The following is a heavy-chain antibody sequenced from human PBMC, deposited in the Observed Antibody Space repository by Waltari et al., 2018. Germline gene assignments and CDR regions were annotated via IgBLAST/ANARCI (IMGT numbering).Heavy chain of an antibody. Sequence: QVQLQESGPGLVKPSETLSLTCPVSGGSINNYYWSWIRQPAGKGLEWIGRVYTSENTNYNPSLKSRVAMSVDTSKNQFSLRLNSVTAADTAVYYCARDDNRQAFDIWGQGIVVTVSS. CDR3: ARDDNRQAFDI. CDR2: VYTSENT. J-gene: IGHJ3*02. D-gene: IGHD1-20*01. CDR1: GGSINNYY. V-gene: IGHV4-4*07.